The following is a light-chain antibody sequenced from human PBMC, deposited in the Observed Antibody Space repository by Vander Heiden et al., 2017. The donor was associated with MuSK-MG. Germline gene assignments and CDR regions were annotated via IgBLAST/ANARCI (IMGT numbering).Light chain of an antibody. CDR3: CSYAGGYTLI. J-gene: IGLJ2*01. V-gene: IGLV2-11*01. CDR2: DVS. CDR1: SSDVGTYTF. Sequence: QSALTQPPSVSGSPGQSVTISCPVTSSDVGTYTFVSWHQHHPGKAPKLVIHDVSERPSGVPDRFSGSKSGNTASLTISGLQSEDEADYYCCSYAGGYTLIFGGGTKLTVL.